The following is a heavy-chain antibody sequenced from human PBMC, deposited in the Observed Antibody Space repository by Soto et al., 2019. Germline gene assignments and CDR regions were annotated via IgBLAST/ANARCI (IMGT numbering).Heavy chain of an antibody. J-gene: IGHJ6*03. CDR1: GGSFSGYY. CDR2: INHSGST. V-gene: IGHV4-34*01. Sequence: SETLSLTCAVYGGSFSGYYWSWIRQPPGKGLEWIGEINHSGSTNYNPSLKSRVTISVDTSKNQFSLKLSSVTAADTAVYYCARGGTTVRGVIRMDYYYYMDVWGKGTTVTVSS. D-gene: IGHD3-10*01. CDR3: ARGGTTVRGVIRMDYYYYMDV.